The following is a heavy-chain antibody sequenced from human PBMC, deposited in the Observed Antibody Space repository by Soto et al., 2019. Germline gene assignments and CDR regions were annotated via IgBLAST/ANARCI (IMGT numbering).Heavy chain of an antibody. CDR3: ARVENPVFPWFDP. J-gene: IGHJ5*02. Sequence: SETLSLTCTVFGGSINSYFWSWLRQPPGKGLEWIGYVSDSDSGSTSYNPSLQSRVTISIDTSKNQFSLNLNSLTAADTAVYHCARVENPVFPWFDPWGQGTLVTVSS. CDR1: GGSINSYF. V-gene: IGHV4-59*08. CDR2: VSDSDSGST.